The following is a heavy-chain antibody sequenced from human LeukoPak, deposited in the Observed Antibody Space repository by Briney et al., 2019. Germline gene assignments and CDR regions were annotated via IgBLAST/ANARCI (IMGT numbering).Heavy chain of an antibody. V-gene: IGHV3-23*01. CDR3: AKDRDWFGSSWHHFDY. Sequence: PGGSLRLSCAASGFTFSSYAMSWVRQAPGKGLEWVSAISGSGGSTYYADSVKGRFTISRDNSKNTLYLQMNSLRAEDTAVYYCAKDRDWFGSSWHHFDYWGQGTLVTVSS. CDR1: GFTFSSYA. D-gene: IGHD6-13*01. J-gene: IGHJ4*02. CDR2: ISGSGGST.